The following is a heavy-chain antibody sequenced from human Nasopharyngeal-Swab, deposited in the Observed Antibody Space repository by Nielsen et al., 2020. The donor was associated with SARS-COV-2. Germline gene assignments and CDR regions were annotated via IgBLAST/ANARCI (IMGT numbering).Heavy chain of an antibody. J-gene: IGHJ3*02. CDR3: ARESPAGDAFDI. D-gene: IGHD1-14*01. V-gene: IGHV4-4*02. CDR2: IYHSGST. Sequence: WIRQPPGKGLEWIGEIYHSGSTNYNPSLKSRVTISVDKSKNQFSLKLSSVTAADTAVYYCARESPAGDAFDIWGQGTMVTVSS.